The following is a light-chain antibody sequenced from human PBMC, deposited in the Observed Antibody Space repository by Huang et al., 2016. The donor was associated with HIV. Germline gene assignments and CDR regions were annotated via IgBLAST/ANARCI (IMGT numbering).Light chain of an antibody. V-gene: IGKV3D-20*01. CDR3: QQYGSSSYT. J-gene: IGKJ2*01. CDR1: QSIRNRY. Sequence: EIVLTQSPATLSLSPGERATLSCRATQSIRNRYLAWFQQKPGLAPRLLIYDASNRATGIPYRFSGGGSGTDFTLTISRLEPEDFAVYYCQQYGSSSYTFGQGTKLELK. CDR2: DAS.